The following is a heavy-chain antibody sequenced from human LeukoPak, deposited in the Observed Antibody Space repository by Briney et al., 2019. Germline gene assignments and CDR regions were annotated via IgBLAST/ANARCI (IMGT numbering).Heavy chain of an antibody. D-gene: IGHD5-12*01. J-gene: IGHJ4*02. CDR2: TYSSGTT. V-gene: IGHV4-39*07. CDR1: GGSISSSSYY. CDR3: ASFGSGYDDPFDF. Sequence: PSETLSLTCTVSGGSISSSSYYWGWIRQPPGKGLEWIGSTYSSGTTYYNPSLKSRVTISADRSQNQFSLKLSSVTATDTAVYYCASFGSGYDDPFDFWGQGTLVTVSS.